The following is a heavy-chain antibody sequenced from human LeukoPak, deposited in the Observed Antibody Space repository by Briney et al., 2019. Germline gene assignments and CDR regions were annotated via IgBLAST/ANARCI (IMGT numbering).Heavy chain of an antibody. J-gene: IGHJ6*02. CDR1: GFTFSSNS. Sequence: GGSLRLSCAASGFTFSSNSMNWVRQAPGKGLEWVSSISSSSSYIYYADSVKGRFTISRDNAKNSLYLQMNSLRAEDTAVYYCARDRADDFWSGYRYYYGMDVWGQGTTVTVSS. CDR2: ISSSSSYI. D-gene: IGHD3-3*01. CDR3: ARDRADDFWSGYRYYYGMDV. V-gene: IGHV3-21*01.